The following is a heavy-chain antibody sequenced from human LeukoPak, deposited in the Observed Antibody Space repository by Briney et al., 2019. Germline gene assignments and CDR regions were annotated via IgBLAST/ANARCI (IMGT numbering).Heavy chain of an antibody. V-gene: IGHV3-30*04. D-gene: IGHD2-21*02. CDR2: ISYDGSNK. J-gene: IGHJ6*03. CDR1: GSTFSSYA. Sequence: GGSLRLSCAASGSTFSSYAMHWVRQAPGKGLEWVAVISYDGSNKYYADSVKGRFTISRDNSKNTLYLQMNSLRAEDTAVYYCARAGDWGYYYYMDVWGKGTTVTISS. CDR3: ARAGDWGYYYYMDV.